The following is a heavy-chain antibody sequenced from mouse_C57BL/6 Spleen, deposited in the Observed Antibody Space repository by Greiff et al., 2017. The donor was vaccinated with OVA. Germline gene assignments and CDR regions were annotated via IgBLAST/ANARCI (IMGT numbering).Heavy chain of an antibody. D-gene: IGHD2-4*01. Sequence: EVQLVESGGGLVQPGGSLKLSCAASGFTFSDYYMYWVRQTPEKRLEWVAYISNGGGSTYYPDTVKGRFTISRDNAKNTLYLQMSHLKSEDTAMYYCARDMGLRPNYYAMDYWGQGTSVTVSS. V-gene: IGHV5-12*01. J-gene: IGHJ4*01. CDR1: GFTFSDYY. CDR2: ISNGGGST. CDR3: ARDMGLRPNYYAMDY.